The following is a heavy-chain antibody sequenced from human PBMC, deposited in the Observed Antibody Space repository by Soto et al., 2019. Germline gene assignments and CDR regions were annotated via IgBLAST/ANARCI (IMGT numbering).Heavy chain of an antibody. Sequence: ASVKVSCKASGYTFTSYDINWVRQATGQGLEWRGWMNPNSGNTGYAQKFQGRVTMTRNTSISTAYKELSSLRSEDTAVYYCARGLGIAARRRAFDIWGQGTMVTVSS. CDR2: MNPNSGNT. CDR3: ARGLGIAARRRAFDI. D-gene: IGHD6-6*01. V-gene: IGHV1-8*01. CDR1: GYTFTSYD. J-gene: IGHJ3*02.